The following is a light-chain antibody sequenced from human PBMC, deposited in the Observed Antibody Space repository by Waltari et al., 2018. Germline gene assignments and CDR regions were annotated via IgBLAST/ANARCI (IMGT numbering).Light chain of an antibody. CDR3: SSYTNRNTLI. J-gene: IGLJ2*01. V-gene: IGLV2-14*01. CDR1: SRDVGGYNH. Sequence: QSALTQPASVSGSPGQSITLSCTGTSRDVGGYNHVPWYQQDPGKVPKLIIYDVSERPSGVSDRFSGSKSGNTASLTISGVQAEDETDYYCSSYTNRNTLIFGGGTKLTVL. CDR2: DVS.